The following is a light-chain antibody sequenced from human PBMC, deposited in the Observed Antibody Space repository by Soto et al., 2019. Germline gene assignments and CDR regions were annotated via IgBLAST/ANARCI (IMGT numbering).Light chain of an antibody. CDR1: QSVSSSY. V-gene: IGKV3-20*01. Sequence: EIVLTQSPGTLSLSPGERATLSCRASQSVSSSYLAWYQQKPGQAPRLLIYGASSRATGIPDRFSGSGSGTDCTLTISRLEPEDFAVYYCQQYCSSSYTFGKGTKLEIK. CDR2: GAS. CDR3: QQYCSSSYT. J-gene: IGKJ2*01.